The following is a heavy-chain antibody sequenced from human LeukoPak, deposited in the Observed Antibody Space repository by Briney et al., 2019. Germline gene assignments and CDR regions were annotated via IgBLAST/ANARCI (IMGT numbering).Heavy chain of an antibody. CDR3: ARLAIVGATFDY. J-gene: IGHJ4*02. Sequence: LRLSCAASGFTFSNYGLHWVRQPPGKGLEWNGSIYYSGSTYYNPSLKSRVTISVDTSKNQFSLKLSSVTAADTAVYYCARLAIVGATFDYWGQGTLVTVSS. CDR2: IYYSGST. D-gene: IGHD1-26*01. V-gene: IGHV4-39*01. CDR1: GFTFSNYG.